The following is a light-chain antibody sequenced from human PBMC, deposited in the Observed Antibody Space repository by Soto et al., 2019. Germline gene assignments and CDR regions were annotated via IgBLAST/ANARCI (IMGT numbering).Light chain of an antibody. Sequence: EVVLTQSPGTLSLSLGETATLSCRASQTISSNYLAWYQQKPGQAPRLLIYCASSRAAGIPDRFTGSGSGTDFTLTISGLEPEDFAVYSCQQYGSSPLTFGGGTTVEIK. CDR1: QTISSNY. V-gene: IGKV3-20*01. J-gene: IGKJ4*01. CDR3: QQYGSSPLT. CDR2: CAS.